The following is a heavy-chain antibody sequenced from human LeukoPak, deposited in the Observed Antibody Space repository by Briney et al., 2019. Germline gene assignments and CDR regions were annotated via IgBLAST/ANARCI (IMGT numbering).Heavy chain of an antibody. CDR2: IYSSRST. CDR1: GGSISNYY. J-gene: IGHJ4*02. CDR3: ARGPTTTVFDY. D-gene: IGHD1-26*01. Sequence: SETLSLTCTVSGGSISNYYWGWIRQPAGKGLEWIGRIYSSRSTTYNPSLKSRVTMSVDTSKNQFSLKLSSVTAADTAVYYCARGPTTTVFDYWDQGTLITVSS. V-gene: IGHV4-4*07.